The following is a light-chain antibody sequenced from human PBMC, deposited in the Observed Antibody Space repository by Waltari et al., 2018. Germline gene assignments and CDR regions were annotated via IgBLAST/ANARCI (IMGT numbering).Light chain of an antibody. CDR2: AAS. CDR1: QGINNH. Sequence: DIQLTQSPSSLSTSVGDKVTITCLASQGINNHLAWFQQKPGKAPKSLIYAASNLQTGVPARFGGGRSGTDFTLTINNLQPEDFGTYYCQQYDSYPLTFGQGTRVEIK. CDR3: QQYDSYPLT. J-gene: IGKJ1*01. V-gene: IGKV1-16*01.